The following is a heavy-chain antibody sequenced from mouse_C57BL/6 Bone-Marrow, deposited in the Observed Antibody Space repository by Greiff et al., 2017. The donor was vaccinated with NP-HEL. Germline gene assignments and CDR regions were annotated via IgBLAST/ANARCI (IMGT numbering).Heavy chain of an antibody. CDR3: TPVGVAMDY. D-gene: IGHD1-1*02. Sequence: EVKLQESGAELVRPGASVKLSCTASGFNIKDDYMHWVKQRPEQGLEWIGWIDPENGDTEYASKFQGKATITADTSSNTAYLQLSSLTSEDTAVYYCTPVGVAMDYWGQGTSVTVSS. CDR1: GFNIKDDY. CDR2: IDPENGDT. J-gene: IGHJ4*01. V-gene: IGHV14-4*01.